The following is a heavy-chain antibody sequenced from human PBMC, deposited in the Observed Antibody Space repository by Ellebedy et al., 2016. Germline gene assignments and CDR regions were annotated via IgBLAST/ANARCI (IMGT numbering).Heavy chain of an antibody. CDR1: GGSISSYY. J-gene: IGHJ6*02. D-gene: IGHD3-10*01. CDR3: ARGGSGKDYYYYGMDV. Sequence: SETLSLXXTVSGGSISSYYWSWIRQPPGKGLEWIGYIYYSGSTNYNPSLKSRVTISVDTSKNQLSLKLSSVTAADTAVYYCARGGSGKDYYYYGMDVWGQGTTVTVSS. CDR2: IYYSGST. V-gene: IGHV4-59*01.